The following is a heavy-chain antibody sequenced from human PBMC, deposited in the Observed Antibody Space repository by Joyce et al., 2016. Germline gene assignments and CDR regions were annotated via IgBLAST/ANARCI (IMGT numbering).Heavy chain of an antibody. Sequence: QGQLVESGGGVVQPGRSLRLSCAASGFTFSNYGMHWVRQAPGKGLEWGAVISYDGSNKHYGDSVKGRFTSSRDNSKNTLYLQMNSLRAEDTAVYYCAGGILTGYFDYWGQGTLVTVSS. CDR1: GFTFSNYG. J-gene: IGHJ4*02. V-gene: IGHV3-30*03. CDR2: ISYDGSNK. D-gene: IGHD3-9*01. CDR3: AGGILTGYFDY.